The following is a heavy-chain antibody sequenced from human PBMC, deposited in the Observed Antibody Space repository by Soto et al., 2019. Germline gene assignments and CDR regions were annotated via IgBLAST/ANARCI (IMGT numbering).Heavy chain of an antibody. D-gene: IGHD3-10*01. V-gene: IGHV3-30-3*01. CDR3: ARGDYCYGSGSYFSQFDY. J-gene: IGHJ4*02. CDR2: ISYDGSNK. CDR1: GFTFSSYA. Sequence: QVQLVESGGGVVQPGRSLRLSCAASGFTFSSYAMHWVRQAPGKGLEWVAVISYDGSNKYYADSVKGRFTISRDNSKNTLYLQMNSLRAEDTAVYYCARGDYCYGSGSYFSQFDYWGQGTLVTVSS.